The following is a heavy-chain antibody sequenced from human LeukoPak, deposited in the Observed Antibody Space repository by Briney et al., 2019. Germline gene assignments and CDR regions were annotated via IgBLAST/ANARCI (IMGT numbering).Heavy chain of an antibody. J-gene: IGHJ5*02. D-gene: IGHD4-11*01. CDR2: IRYDGSNK. Sequence: GGSLRLSCAASGFTFSSYGMHWVRQAPGKGLEWVAFIRYDGSNKYYADSVKGRFTISRDNSKNTLYLQMNSLRVEDTAVYYCARVLPYDYINRFDRWGQGTLVTVSS. CDR1: GFTFSSYG. V-gene: IGHV3-30*02. CDR3: ARVLPYDYINRFDR.